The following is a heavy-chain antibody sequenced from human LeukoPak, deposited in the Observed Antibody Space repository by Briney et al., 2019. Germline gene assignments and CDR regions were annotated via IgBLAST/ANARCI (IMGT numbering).Heavy chain of an antibody. J-gene: IGHJ1*01. CDR3: ASGNGDEYFHH. CDR2: ISSSSSYT. Sequence: GGSLRLSCAVSGFTFSDYYMSWIRQAPGKGLEWVSYISSSSSYTNYADSVEGRFTISRDNVKNSLYLQMNSLRAEDTAVYYCASGNGDEYFHHWGQGTLVTVSS. D-gene: IGHD4-17*01. V-gene: IGHV3-11*03. CDR1: GFTFSDYY.